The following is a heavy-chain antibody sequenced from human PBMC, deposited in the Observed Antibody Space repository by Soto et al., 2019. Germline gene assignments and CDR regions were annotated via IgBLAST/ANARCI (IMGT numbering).Heavy chain of an antibody. J-gene: IGHJ4*02. CDR2: ISYEGSNK. V-gene: IGHV3-30*03. Sequence: PGGSLRLSCVSSGFTFSYYGMHWVRQAPGKGLEWVAVISYEGSNKYYSDSVKGRFTISRDNSKNTLYLQMDSLRAEDTAVYYCASPSIGGYYYVGPIDYWGQGTLVTVSS. CDR1: GFTFSYYG. CDR3: ASPSIGGYYYVGPIDY. D-gene: IGHD3-10*02.